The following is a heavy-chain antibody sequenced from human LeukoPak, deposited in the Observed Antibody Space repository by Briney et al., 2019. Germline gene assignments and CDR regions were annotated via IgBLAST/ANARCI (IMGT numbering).Heavy chain of an antibody. J-gene: IGHJ3*02. Sequence: PGRSLRLSCAASGFTFDDYAMHWVRQAPGKGLEWVSGISWNSGSIGYADSVKGRFTISRDNAKNSLYLQMNSLRAEDTALYYCAKDLHDSSLRKQGAFDIWGQGTMVTVSS. CDR3: AKDLHDSSLRKQGAFDI. V-gene: IGHV3-9*01. CDR1: GFTFDDYA. CDR2: ISWNSGSI. D-gene: IGHD3-22*01.